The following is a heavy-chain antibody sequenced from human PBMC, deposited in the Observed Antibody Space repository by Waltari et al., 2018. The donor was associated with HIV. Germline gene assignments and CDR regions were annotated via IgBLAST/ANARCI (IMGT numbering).Heavy chain of an antibody. V-gene: IGHV4-59*01. CDR2: IYYSGST. D-gene: IGHD1-26*01. J-gene: IGHJ4*02. Sequence: QVQLQESGPGLVKPSENLSLTCNVPGGPISSYYWSWNRQPPGKGLEWIGYIYYSGSTNYNPSLKSRVTISVDTSKNQFSLKLSSVTAADTAVYYCARGIGPDSGSDYWGQGTLVTVSS. CDR3: ARGIGPDSGSDY. CDR1: GGPISSYY.